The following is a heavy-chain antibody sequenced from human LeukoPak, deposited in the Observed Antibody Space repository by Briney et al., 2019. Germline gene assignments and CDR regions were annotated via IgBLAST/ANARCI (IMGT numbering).Heavy chain of an antibody. V-gene: IGHV5-51*01. D-gene: IGHD3-10*01. J-gene: IGHJ6*03. CDR2: IYPADSDT. CDR3: ASQEYYGSASFYLDDYYMDV. Sequence: GESLKISFKGSGYIFTSYCIGWVLRMPGKGLEWRGIIYPADSDTTYSPSFKGQVTISAHKSTSTAYLQWRSLKASDTAMYYCASQEYYGSASFYLDDYYMDVWGKGTTVTVSS. CDR1: GYIFTSYC.